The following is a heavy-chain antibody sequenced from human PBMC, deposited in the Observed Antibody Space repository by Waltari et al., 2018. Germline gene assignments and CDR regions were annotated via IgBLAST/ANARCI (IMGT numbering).Heavy chain of an antibody. V-gene: IGHV4-34*01. CDR1: GGSFSGSY. Sequence: QVQLQQWGAGLLKPSETLSLTCAVYGGSFSGSYLSWIRQPPGKGLEWIGEINHSGSTNYNPSLKSRVTISVDTSKNQFSLKLSSVTAADTAVYYCARRIDEGYCSSTSCYPDFGTWGQGTLVTVSS. CDR2: INHSGST. J-gene: IGHJ4*02. CDR3: ARRIDEGYCSSTSCYPDFGT. D-gene: IGHD2-2*01.